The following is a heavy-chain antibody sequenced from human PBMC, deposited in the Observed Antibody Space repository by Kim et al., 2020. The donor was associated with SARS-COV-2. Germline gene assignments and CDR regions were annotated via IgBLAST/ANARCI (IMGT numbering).Heavy chain of an antibody. CDR3: ARSRSGGTLDP. Sequence: TNYNPPRKSRVTISVDTSKSQCSLKLSSVTAADTAVYYCARSRSGGTLDPWGQGTLVTVSS. D-gene: IGHD2-15*01. CDR2: T. V-gene: IGHV4-4*09. J-gene: IGHJ5*02.